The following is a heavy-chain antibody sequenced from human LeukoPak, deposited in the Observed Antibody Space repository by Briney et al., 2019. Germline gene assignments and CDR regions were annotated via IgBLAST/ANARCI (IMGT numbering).Heavy chain of an antibody. CDR3: ARVGIQLWVFDY. CDR2: IYYSGST. D-gene: IGHD5-18*01. Sequence: SETLSLTCTVSGGSISSSSYYWGWIRQPPGKGLEWIGSIYYSGSTYYNPSLKSRVTISVDTSKNQFSLKLSSVTAADTAVYYCARVGIQLWVFDYWGQGTLVTVSS. CDR1: GGSISSSSYY. V-gene: IGHV4-39*07. J-gene: IGHJ4*02.